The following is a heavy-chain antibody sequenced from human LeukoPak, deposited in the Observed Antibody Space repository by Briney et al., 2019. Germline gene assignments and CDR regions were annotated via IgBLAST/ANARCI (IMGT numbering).Heavy chain of an antibody. CDR2: IYYSGST. CDR1: GGSISSSSYY. CDR3: ARAARHFDSNWFGP. Sequence: SSETLSLTCTVSGGSISSSSYYWGWIRQPPGKGLEWIGTIYYSGSTYYNPSLKSRVTISVDTSKNQFSLKLSSVTAADTAVYYCARAARHFDSNWFGPWGQGTLVTVSS. J-gene: IGHJ5*02. V-gene: IGHV4-39*07. D-gene: IGHD3-3*02.